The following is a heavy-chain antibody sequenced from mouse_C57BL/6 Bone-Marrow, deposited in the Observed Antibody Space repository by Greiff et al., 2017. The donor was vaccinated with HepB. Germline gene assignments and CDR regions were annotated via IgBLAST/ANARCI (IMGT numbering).Heavy chain of an antibody. J-gene: IGHJ2*01. D-gene: IGHD2-4*01. CDR2: IDPENGDT. CDR3: TTDDSHYFDY. CDR1: GFNIKDDY. V-gene: IGHV14-4*01. Sequence: VQLKHSGAELVRPGASVKLSCTASGFNIKDDYMHWVKQRPEQGLEWIGWIDPENGDTEYASKFQGKATITADTSSNTAYLQLSSLTSEDTAVYYCTTDDSHYFDYWGQGTTLTVSS.